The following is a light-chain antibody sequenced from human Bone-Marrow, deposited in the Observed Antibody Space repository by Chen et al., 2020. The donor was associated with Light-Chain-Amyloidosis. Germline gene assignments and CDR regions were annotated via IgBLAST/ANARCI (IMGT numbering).Light chain of an antibody. CDR2: DAS. J-gene: IGKJ2*03. Sequence: DIQMTQSPSSLSASVGDTVTITCQASQDISNSLNWYQHKPGKAPKLLVWDASNLETGVPSRFSGRGSGAVFTFTISSLQPEDFATYYWQQYEYLYSFGQGTKLE. CDR1: QDISNS. CDR3: QQYEYLYS. V-gene: IGKV1-33*01.